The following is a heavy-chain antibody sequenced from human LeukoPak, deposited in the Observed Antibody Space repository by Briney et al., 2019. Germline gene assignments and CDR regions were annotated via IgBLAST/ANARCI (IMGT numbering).Heavy chain of an antibody. CDR3: ARASWISTADAVC. V-gene: IGHV1-18*01. J-gene: IGHJ4*02. D-gene: IGHD2-2*03. CDR2: ISAYNGNT. Sequence: ASVKVSCKASGYTFTSYGISWVRQAPGQRLEWIGWISAYNGNTNYAQKLQGRVTMTPETSTSPGYMELRSLRSDDSAVYYCARASWISTADAVCWGQGTQVTVSS. CDR1: GYTFTSYG.